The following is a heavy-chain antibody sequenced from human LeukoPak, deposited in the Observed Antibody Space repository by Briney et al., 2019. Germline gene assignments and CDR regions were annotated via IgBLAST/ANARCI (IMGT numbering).Heavy chain of an antibody. V-gene: IGHV4-59*01. J-gene: IGHJ6*03. CDR2: IYYSGST. Sequence: PSETLSLTCTVSGGSISSYYWGWIRQPPGKGLEWIGYIYYSGSTNYNPSLKSRVTISVDTSKNQFSLKLSSVTAADTAVYYCARDHRGYCSSTGCLQPTYYYYYMDVWGKGTTVTVSS. CDR3: ARDHRGYCSSTGCLQPTYYYYYMDV. CDR1: GGSISSYY. D-gene: IGHD2-2*01.